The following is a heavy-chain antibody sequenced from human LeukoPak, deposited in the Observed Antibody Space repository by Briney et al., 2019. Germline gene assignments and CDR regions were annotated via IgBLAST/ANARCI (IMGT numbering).Heavy chain of an antibody. Sequence: GGSLRLSCAASGFTVSSKYMSWVRQAPGKGLEWVSVLYSAGITYYADSVKGRFTISRDNSKNTLYLQMNSLRAEDTAVYYCAKDRGGSGSPSAFDIWGQGTVVAVSS. CDR1: GFTVSSKY. V-gene: IGHV3-53*01. CDR3: AKDRGGSGSPSAFDI. D-gene: IGHD1-26*01. CDR2: LYSAGIT. J-gene: IGHJ3*02.